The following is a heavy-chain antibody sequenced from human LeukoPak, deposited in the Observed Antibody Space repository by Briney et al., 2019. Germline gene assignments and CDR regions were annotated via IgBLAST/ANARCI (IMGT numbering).Heavy chain of an antibody. J-gene: IGHJ5*02. Sequence: SETLSLTCTVSGGSISSYYWSWIRQPPGKGLEWIGYIYYSGSTNYNPSLKSRVTISVDTSKNQFSLKLSSVTAADTAVYYCARDLIAAAGIRYPITWGQGTLVTVSS. CDR3: ARDLIAAAGIRYPIT. CDR1: GGSISSYY. V-gene: IGHV4-59*12. CDR2: IYYSGST. D-gene: IGHD6-13*01.